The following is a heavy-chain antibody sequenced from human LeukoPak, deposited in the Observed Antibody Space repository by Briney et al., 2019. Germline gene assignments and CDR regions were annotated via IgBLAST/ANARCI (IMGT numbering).Heavy chain of an antibody. CDR1: GFTFSSYA. CDR3: AKGAGGYYPEDNFDY. D-gene: IGHD3-10*01. Sequence: TGGSLRLSCAASGFTFSSYAMSWVRQAPGKGLEWVSAISGSGGSTYYADSVKGRFTISRDNPKNTLYLQMNSLRAEDTAVYYCAKGAGGYYPEDNFDYWGQGTLVTVSS. CDR2: ISGSGGST. J-gene: IGHJ4*02. V-gene: IGHV3-23*01.